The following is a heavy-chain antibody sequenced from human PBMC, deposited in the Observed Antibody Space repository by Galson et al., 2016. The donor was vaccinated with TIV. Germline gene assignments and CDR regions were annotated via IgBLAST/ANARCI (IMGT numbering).Heavy chain of an antibody. J-gene: IGHJ4*02. CDR1: GGTFSNFV. V-gene: IGHV1-69*06. D-gene: IGHD3-10*01. CDR2: INPIFGTA. Sequence: SVKVSCKASGGTFSNFVISWVRQAPGQGLEWMGSINPIFGTANYAQKFQGRVTSTADTSTSTIYMELSSLRSEDTAVYYCARGRGYYFGTGSSYFDYWGQGSLVTVSS. CDR3: ARGRGYYFGTGSSYFDY.